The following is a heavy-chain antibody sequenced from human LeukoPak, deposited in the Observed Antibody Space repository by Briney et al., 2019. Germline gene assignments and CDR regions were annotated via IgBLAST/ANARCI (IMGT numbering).Heavy chain of an antibody. V-gene: IGHV3-7*01. J-gene: IGHJ4*02. Sequence: GGSLRLSCTASGFTFSSYWMSWVRQAPGKGLEWVANVKQDGGEKYYVDSVKGRFTISRDNAKNSLYLQMNSLRAEDTAVYYCARLGARQVLDYWGQGTLVTVSS. CDR1: GFTFSSYW. CDR2: VKQDGGEK. D-gene: IGHD4-17*01. CDR3: ARLGARQVLDY.